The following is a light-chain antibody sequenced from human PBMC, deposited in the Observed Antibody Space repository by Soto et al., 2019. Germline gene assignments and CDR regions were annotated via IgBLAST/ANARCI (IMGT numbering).Light chain of an antibody. CDR1: SSNIGAGYD. CDR3: QSYDSSLSGWV. Sequence: QSVLTQPPSVSGAPGQRVTISCTGSSSNIGAGYDVHWYQQLPGTAPKLLIYGNSNRPSGVPDRFSGPKSGTSASLAITGRQAEDEADYYCQSYDSSLSGWVFGGGTKLTVL. V-gene: IGLV1-40*01. J-gene: IGLJ3*02. CDR2: GNS.